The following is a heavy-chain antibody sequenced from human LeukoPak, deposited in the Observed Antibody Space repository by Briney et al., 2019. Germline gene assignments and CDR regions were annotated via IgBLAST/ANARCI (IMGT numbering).Heavy chain of an antibody. J-gene: IGHJ4*02. D-gene: IGHD4-17*01. CDR3: ARASGLTETTFDFGV. V-gene: IGHV4-4*07. CDR1: GASVTSYY. Sequence: PSETLSLTCNVSGASVTSYYWSWIRQPAGKRLEWLGRVDIRGRTNYNPSLKSRVSISLDTSQNHFSLKLTSVTAADTAVYFCARASGLTETTFDFGVWGQGALVTVSS. CDR2: VDIRGRT.